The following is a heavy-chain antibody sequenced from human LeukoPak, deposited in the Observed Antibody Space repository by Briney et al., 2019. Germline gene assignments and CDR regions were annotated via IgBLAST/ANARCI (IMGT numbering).Heavy chain of an antibody. CDR1: GGSISSYY. V-gene: IGHV4-59*01. CDR2: IYYSGST. D-gene: IGHD6-19*01. CDR3: AREYGSGWCDY. J-gene: IGHJ4*02. Sequence: PSETLSLTCTVSGGSISSYYWSWIRQPPGKGLEWIGYIYYSGSTNYNPSLKSRVTISADTSKNQFPLNVSSVTAADTAVYYCAREYGSGWCDYWGQGTLVTVSS.